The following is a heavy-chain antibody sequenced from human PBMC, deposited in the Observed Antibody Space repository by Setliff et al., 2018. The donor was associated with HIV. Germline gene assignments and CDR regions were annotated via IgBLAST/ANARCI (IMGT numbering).Heavy chain of an antibody. Sequence: PSETLSLTCTVSGGSISSSSYYWDWIRQPPGKGLEWIATIYYSGDSHYNPSLKSRVTISVDTSKNQFSLKLNSVTAADTAGYFCARHWGEYTTGWGRAFDIWGLGSMVTVSS. CDR3: ARHWGEYTTGWGRAFDI. J-gene: IGHJ3*02. V-gene: IGHV4-39*01. CDR1: GGSISSSSYY. CDR2: IYYSGDS. D-gene: IGHD6-19*01.